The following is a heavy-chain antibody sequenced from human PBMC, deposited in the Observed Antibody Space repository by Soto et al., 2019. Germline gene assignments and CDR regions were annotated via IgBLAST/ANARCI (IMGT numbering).Heavy chain of an antibody. CDR3: ARMVGATLVDF. V-gene: IGHV4-4*02. CDR2: IYHSGST. D-gene: IGHD1-26*01. CDR1: GASISSTTSGNW. Sequence: QVQLQESGPGLVRPSGTLSLTCAVSGASISSTTSGNWWSWVRQPPGKGLEWIGEIYHSGSTNYNPSHKSRVTLSVYKSKSPFSLKLSSVTAADTAVYYCARMVGATLVDFWGQGTLVTVSS. J-gene: IGHJ4*02.